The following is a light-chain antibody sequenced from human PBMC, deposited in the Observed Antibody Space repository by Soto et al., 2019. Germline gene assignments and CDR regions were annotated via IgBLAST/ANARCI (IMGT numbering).Light chain of an antibody. CDR3: QSYDSGLSGYV. J-gene: IGLJ1*01. V-gene: IGLV1-40*01. CDR2: GNY. CDR1: SSNIGAGYD. Sequence: QSVLTQPPSVSGAPGQRVTISCTGSSSNIGAGYDVHWFHQLPGTAPKLLIFGNYNRPSGVPDRFSGSKSETSASLAITGLQAEDEADYYCQSYDSGLSGYVFGAGTKLTVL.